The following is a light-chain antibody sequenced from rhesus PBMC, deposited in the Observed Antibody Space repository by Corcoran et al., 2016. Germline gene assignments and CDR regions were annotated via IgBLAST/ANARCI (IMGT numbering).Light chain of an antibody. CDR2: AAS. Sequence: DIQMSQSPSSLSASVGDKVTITCRASQGIRNALAWYQPKPRKAPKLLIYAASSLESGVPSRFSGRRSGPDFTITISSLQAEDFATYYCKQGYSTPFAFGPGTKLDIK. CDR1: QGIRNA. CDR3: KQGYSTPFA. J-gene: IGKJ3*01. V-gene: IGKV1-33*02.